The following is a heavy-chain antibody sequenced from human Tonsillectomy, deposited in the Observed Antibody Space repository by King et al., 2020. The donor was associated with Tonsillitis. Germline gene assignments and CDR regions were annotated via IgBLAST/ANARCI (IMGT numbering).Heavy chain of an antibody. D-gene: IGHD3/OR15-3a*01. CDR3: AREQEREKGLFDS. Sequence: QLQESGPGLVQPSGTLFLTCGVSGASISSSNWWGWVRQAPGKGLEWIGAISHRGRTKYNPSLASRVTISVDWSRNQFSLNLSPVPAADTALYYCAREQEREKGLFDSWGQGTLVTVSS. CDR2: ISHRGRT. J-gene: IGHJ4*02. V-gene: IGHV4-4*02. CDR1: GASISSSNW.